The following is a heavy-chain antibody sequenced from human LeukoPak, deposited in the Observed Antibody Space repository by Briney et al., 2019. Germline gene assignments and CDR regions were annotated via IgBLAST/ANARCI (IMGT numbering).Heavy chain of an antibody. CDR1: CGSISHYY. D-gene: IGHD6-13*01. J-gene: IGHJ3*02. V-gene: IGHV4-59*01. Sequence: SETLSLTCTVSCGSISHYYCSLIRQPPGKGLEGIGYIFYSGLTNYNPSLKSRVTISVDTSKNQFSLKLSSVTAADTAVYYCARDRSSSWYRAGLDAFDIWGQGTMVTVSS. CDR2: IFYSGLT. CDR3: ARDRSSSWYRAGLDAFDI.